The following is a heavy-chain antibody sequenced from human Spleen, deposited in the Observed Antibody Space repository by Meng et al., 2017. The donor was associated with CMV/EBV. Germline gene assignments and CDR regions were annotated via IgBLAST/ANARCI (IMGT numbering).Heavy chain of an antibody. CDR3: ATAVRHDRSGYRPLDS. J-gene: IGHJ4*02. CDR2: ISHSGSTI. Sequence: LSLTCAASGFSFNSYSMNWVRQAPEKGLEWVSYISHSGSTIYYADSVKGRFTVSRDNAKNSLSLQMNSLRGDDTAVYYCATAVRHDRSGYRPLDSWGQGTLVTVSS. CDR1: GFSFNSYS. D-gene: IGHD3-22*01. V-gene: IGHV3-48*04.